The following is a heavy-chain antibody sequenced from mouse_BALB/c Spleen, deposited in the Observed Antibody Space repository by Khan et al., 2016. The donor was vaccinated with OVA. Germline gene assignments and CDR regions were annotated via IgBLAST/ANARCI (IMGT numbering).Heavy chain of an antibody. CDR2: IVTYNGGT. D-gene: IGHD2-14*01. Sequence: VQLQQSGPELVKPGASVKVSCKASGYAFTSYNIYWVKQSHGKSLEWVGYIVTYNGGTSYNQKFKGKATLPVDKSSTTAYMPLTSLTSEDSAVYDWARGGYGGFAYWGQGTLVTVSA. CDR3: ARGGYGGFAY. V-gene: IGHV1S135*01. CDR1: GYAFTSYN. J-gene: IGHJ3*01.